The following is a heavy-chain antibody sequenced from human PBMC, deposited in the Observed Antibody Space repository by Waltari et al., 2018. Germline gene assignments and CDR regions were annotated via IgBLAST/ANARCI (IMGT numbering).Heavy chain of an antibody. CDR1: GYTLSDYG. V-gene: IGHV1-18*01. CDR3: ARERHRLMEEGYLMALDP. Sequence: QVQLVQSGAEVKKPGASVKVSCKASGYTLSDYGLSWVRQAPGQGLGWMGWISGKNGNTNHAQKFQGRLIMTEDTSATTVYMELTYLTSDDTAVYYCARERHRLMEEGYLMALDPWGQGTLVTVSS. D-gene: IGHD2-21*01. CDR2: ISGKNGNT. J-gene: IGHJ5*02.